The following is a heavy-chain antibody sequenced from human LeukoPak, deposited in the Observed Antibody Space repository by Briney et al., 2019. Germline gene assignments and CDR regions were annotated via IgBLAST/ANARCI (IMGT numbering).Heavy chain of an antibody. CDR2: IVVGSGNT. V-gene: IGHV1-58*02. CDR1: GFTSTSSA. J-gene: IGHJ6*02. Sequence: SVKVSCKASGFTSTSSAMQWVRQARGQRLEWIGWIVVGSGNTNYAQKFQGRVTITADKSTSTAYMELSSLRSEDTAVYYCARDFRQWLPGGYGMDVWGQGTTVTVSS. D-gene: IGHD6-19*01. CDR3: ARDFRQWLPGGYGMDV.